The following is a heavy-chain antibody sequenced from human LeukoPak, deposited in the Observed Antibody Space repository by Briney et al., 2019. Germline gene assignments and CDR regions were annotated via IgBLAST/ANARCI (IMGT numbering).Heavy chain of an antibody. CDR2: INPSDGAT. CDR3: ARDSSGLVVPAANPAQHNWFGP. J-gene: IGHJ5*02. Sequence: ASVKVSCKASGYTFTMYYIHWVRQAPGQGLEWMGMINPSDGATTYAQRFQGRVTMTRDMSTTTVYMDLRSLRSEDTAVYYCARDSSGLVVPAANPAQHNWFGPWGQGTLVTVSS. V-gene: IGHV1-46*01. D-gene: IGHD2-2*01. CDR1: GYTFTMYY.